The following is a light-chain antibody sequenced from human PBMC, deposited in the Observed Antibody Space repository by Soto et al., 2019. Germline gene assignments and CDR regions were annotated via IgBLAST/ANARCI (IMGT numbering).Light chain of an antibody. V-gene: IGLV2-14*01. CDR2: EVT. CDR1: SSDLGGYNY. J-gene: IGLJ2*01. Sequence: QSALTQPASVSGSPGQSITISCTGTSSDLGGYNYVSWYQQHPGKAPKLMIYEVTNRPSGVSNRFSGSKSGNTASLTISGLQAEDEADYYCSSYTSSTTVLFGGGTKLTVL. CDR3: SSYTSSTTVL.